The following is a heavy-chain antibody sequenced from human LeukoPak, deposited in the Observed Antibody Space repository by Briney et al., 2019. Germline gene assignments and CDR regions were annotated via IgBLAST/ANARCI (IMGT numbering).Heavy chain of an antibody. Sequence: GGSLRLSCAASGFTFSTYNMNWGRQAPGKGLEWVSYISAGSSTIFYADSVKGGFTISRDNARYSLYLQMNSLRAEDTAVYYCTRDFRGLSWYFDDSGQGTLVTVSS. J-gene: IGHJ4*02. D-gene: IGHD3-10*01. CDR2: ISAGSSTI. V-gene: IGHV3-48*01. CDR1: GFTFSTYN. CDR3: TRDFRGLSWYFDD.